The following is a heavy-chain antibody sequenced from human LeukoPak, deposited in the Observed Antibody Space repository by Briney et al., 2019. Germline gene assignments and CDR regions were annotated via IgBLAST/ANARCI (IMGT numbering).Heavy chain of an antibody. V-gene: IGHV4-39*07. Sequence: SETLSLTCTVSGGSISSSSYYWGWIRQPPGKGLEWIGSIYYSGSTYYNPSLKSRVTISVDTSKNQFSLKLSSVTAADTAVYYCARDHVRGFNWFDPWGQGTLVTVSS. CDR2: IYYSGST. CDR1: GGSISSSSYY. D-gene: IGHD3-10*01. CDR3: ARDHVRGFNWFDP. J-gene: IGHJ5*02.